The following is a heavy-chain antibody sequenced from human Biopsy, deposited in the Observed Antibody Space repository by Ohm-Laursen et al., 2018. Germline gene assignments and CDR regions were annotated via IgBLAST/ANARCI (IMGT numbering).Heavy chain of an antibody. J-gene: IGHJ5*02. V-gene: IGHV4-39*01. D-gene: IGHD3-22*01. CDR3: ARDYDTSGYYYVS. CDR1: GGSISNNNYY. CDR2: IFYRGST. Sequence: GTLSLTCTASGGSISNNNYYWGWIRQPPGKRLEWIGSIFYRGSTHYKPSLKSRVNISVDTSKNQFSLKLNSVTAADTAVYYCARDYDTSGYYYVSWGQGTLVTVSS.